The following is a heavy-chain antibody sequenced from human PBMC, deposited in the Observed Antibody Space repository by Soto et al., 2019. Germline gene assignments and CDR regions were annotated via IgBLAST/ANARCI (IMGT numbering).Heavy chain of an antibody. CDR3: ARGAGSSYSGDAFDS. Sequence: PGGSLRLSGAASGFTFSSYSINWVRQASWKGLEWLSSISSSSTYIYYADSVKGRFAISRDNAKKSLYMQMDSLRAEDTAVYYCARGAGSSYSGDAFDSCRQRKMITV. D-gene: IGHD6-6*01. CDR1: GFTFSSYS. CDR2: ISSSSTYI. V-gene: IGHV3-21*01. J-gene: IGHJ3*02.